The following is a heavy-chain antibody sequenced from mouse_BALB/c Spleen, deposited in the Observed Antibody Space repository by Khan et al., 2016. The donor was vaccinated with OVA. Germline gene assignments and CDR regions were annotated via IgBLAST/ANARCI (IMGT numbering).Heavy chain of an antibody. CDR1: GYSITSDYA. CDR3: ARIQGGDFDY. D-gene: IGHD3-2*02. Sequence: EVKLEESGPGLVKPSQSLSLTCTVTGYSITSDYAWNWIRQFPGNKLEWMGYISYSGNTKYNPSLKSRISITRDTSKNQFFLQLNFVTIEDTATYYSARIQGGDFDYWGQGTTLTVSS. J-gene: IGHJ2*01. V-gene: IGHV3-2*02. CDR2: ISYSGNT.